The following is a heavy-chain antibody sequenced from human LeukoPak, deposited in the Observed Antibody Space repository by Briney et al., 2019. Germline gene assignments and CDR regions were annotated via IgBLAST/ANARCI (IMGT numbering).Heavy chain of an antibody. J-gene: IGHJ6*02. CDR2: ISYDGCNK. D-gene: IGHD3-3*01. V-gene: IGHV3-30*03. CDR1: GFTFSSYG. CDR3: AISKYYDFSEAKRYYYYYGMDV. Sequence: GGSLRLSCAASGFTFSSYGIHWVRQAPGKGLEWVAVISYDGCNKYYADSVRGRFTISRDNSKNTLYLQMNSLRAEDTAVYYCAISKYYDFSEAKRYYYYYGMDVWGQGTTVIVSS.